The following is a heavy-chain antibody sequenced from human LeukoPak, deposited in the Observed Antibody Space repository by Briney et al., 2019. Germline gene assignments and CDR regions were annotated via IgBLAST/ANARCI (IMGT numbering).Heavy chain of an antibody. CDR1: GGSISTGSYY. CDR2: IYTSGST. Sequence: PSETLSLTCTVSGGSISTGSYYWSWIRQPAGKVLEWIGHIYTSGSTYYNPSLKSRVTISVDTSKNQFSLKLSSVTAADTAVYYCARVLGYYYYMDVWGKGTTVTVSS. CDR3: ARVLGYYYYMDV. V-gene: IGHV4-61*09. J-gene: IGHJ6*03.